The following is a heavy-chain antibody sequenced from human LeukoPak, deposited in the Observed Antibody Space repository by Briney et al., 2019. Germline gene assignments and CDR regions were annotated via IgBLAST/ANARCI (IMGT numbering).Heavy chain of an antibody. CDR2: IYYSGTT. D-gene: IGHD6-19*01. J-gene: IGHJ2*01. CDR1: GGSISSRSYY. CDR3: ARGRGLVRFCCSGFDL. Sequence: SETLSLTCTVSGGSISSRSYYWGWIRQSPGKGLEWIGTIYYSGTTYYNPSLKSRVTISVDTSKNQFSLKLSSVTTADTAVYYCARGRGLVRFCCSGFDLWGRGTLVTVSS. V-gene: IGHV4-39*07.